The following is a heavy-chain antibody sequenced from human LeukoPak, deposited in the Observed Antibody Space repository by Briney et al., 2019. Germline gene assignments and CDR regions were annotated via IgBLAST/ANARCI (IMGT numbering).Heavy chain of an antibody. CDR3: ARIPTVTFFDY. Sequence: SETLSLTCTVSGGSISSGSYYWSWIRQPAGKGLEWIGRIYTSGSTNYNPSLKSRVTISVDTSKNQFSLKLSSVTAADTAVYYCARIPTVTFFDYWGQGTLVTVSS. CDR2: IYTSGST. J-gene: IGHJ4*02. D-gene: IGHD4-17*01. CDR1: GGSISSGSYY. V-gene: IGHV4-61*02.